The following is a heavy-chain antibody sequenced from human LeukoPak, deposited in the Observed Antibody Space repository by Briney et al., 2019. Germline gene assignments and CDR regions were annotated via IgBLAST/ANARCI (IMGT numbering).Heavy chain of an antibody. D-gene: IGHD2-15*01. V-gene: IGHV3-11*01. CDR1: GFTFSDYY. J-gene: IGHJ4*02. CDR3: ARTVVVVAAVDY. Sequence: GGSLRLSCAASGFTFSDYYMSWIRQAPGKGLEWVSYISSSGSTIYYADSVKGRFTISRDNAKNSLYLRMNSLRAEDTAVYYCARTVVVVAAVDYWGQGTLVTVSS. CDR2: ISSSGSTI.